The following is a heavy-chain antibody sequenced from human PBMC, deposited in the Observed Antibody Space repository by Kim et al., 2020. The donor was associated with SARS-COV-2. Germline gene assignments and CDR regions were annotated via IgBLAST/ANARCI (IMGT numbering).Heavy chain of an antibody. CDR3: ISDSSGWSFDY. J-gene: IGHJ4*02. CDR1: GLTFSGSA. D-gene: IGHD6-19*01. CDR2: VRSKGHNYAT. V-gene: IGHV3-73*01. Sequence: GGSLRLSCAASGLTFSGSAMHWVRQAPGKGLEWVGRVRSKGHNYATGYAESVKGRFSISRDDSKNTAYLQMNSLKTEDTAVYYCISDSSGWSFDYWGQGTLVTVSS.